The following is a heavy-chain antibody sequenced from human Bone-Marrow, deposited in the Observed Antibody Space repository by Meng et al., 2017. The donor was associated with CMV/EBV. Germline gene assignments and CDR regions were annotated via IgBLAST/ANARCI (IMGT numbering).Heavy chain of an antibody. D-gene: IGHD3-10*01. V-gene: IGHV4-39*07. CDR3: ARDGLGTMVRGVIRVGYYGMDV. J-gene: IGHJ6*02. CDR1: GGSISSSSYY. Sequence: SETLSLTCTVSGGSISSSSYYWGWIRQPPGKGLEWIGSIYYSGSTYYNPSLKSRVTISVDTSKNQFSPKLSSVTAADTAVYYCARDGLGTMVRGVIRVGYYGMDVWGQGTTDTVSS. CDR2: IYYSGST.